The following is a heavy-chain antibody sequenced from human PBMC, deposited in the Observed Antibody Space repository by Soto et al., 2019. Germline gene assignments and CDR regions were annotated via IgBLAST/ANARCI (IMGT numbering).Heavy chain of an antibody. CDR2: INPNSGAT. CDR1: GYTFTDYY. D-gene: IGHD2-2*01. Sequence: ASVKVSCKASGYTFTDYYLYWVRQAPGQGLEWMGWINPNSGATNYAQKFQGWVTMTRDTSISTAYMEVRRLKSDDTAVYYCARSHCISPSCYEYQYYGMDVWGQGTTVTVSS. V-gene: IGHV1-2*04. CDR3: ARSHCISPSCYEYQYYGMDV. J-gene: IGHJ6*02.